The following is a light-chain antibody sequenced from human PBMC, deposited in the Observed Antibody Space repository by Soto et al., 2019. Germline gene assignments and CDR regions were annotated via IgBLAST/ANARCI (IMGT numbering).Light chain of an antibody. CDR1: SNDLGSYNL. CDR3: SSYTDSDTLV. Sequence: QSALTQPASVSGSPGQSITIFCTGNSNDLGSYNLGSWYQQHPGKAPKLMIYEGSKRPSGVSNRFSGSKSGNTASLTISGLQAEVEAAYYSSSYTDSDTLVFGEGTKLTVL. CDR2: EGS. V-gene: IGLV2-23*01. J-gene: IGLJ2*01.